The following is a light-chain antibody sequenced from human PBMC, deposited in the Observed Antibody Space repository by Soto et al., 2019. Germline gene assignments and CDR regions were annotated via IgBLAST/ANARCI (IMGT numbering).Light chain of an antibody. Sequence: QSALTQPASVSASPGQSITISCTGTTNDIGGYNFVSWYQQHPRKAPKLLIYDVTNRPSGVSNRFSGSRSGNTASLTISGLQSEDEADYYCSSYRSVDAPAFGVVFGGGTKLTVL. CDR3: SSYRSVDAPAFGVV. CDR1: TNDIGGYNF. J-gene: IGLJ2*01. V-gene: IGLV2-14*01. CDR2: DVT.